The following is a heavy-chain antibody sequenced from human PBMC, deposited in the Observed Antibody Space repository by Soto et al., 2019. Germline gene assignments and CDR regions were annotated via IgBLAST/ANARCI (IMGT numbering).Heavy chain of an antibody. Sequence: EVQLVESGGGLVQPGGSLRLSCAASEFSFSSYWMHWVCQAPVKGVVWVSRINSDGSSTSYADSVKGRFTISRDNAKNILYLQMNSLRAENTAEYHCARGGLVPAAPMVYYNYYYMDVWGKGTTVIVSS. CDR2: INSDGSST. CDR3: ARGGLVPAAPMVYYNYYYMDV. D-gene: IGHD2-2*01. CDR1: EFSFSSYW. V-gene: IGHV3-74*01. J-gene: IGHJ6*03.